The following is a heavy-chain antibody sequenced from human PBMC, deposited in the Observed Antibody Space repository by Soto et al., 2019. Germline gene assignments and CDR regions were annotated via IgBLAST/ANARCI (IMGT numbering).Heavy chain of an antibody. D-gene: IGHD2-15*01. J-gene: IGHJ4*02. CDR2: IHHSGST. V-gene: IGHV4-34*01. CDR3: ASGGLGGSAL. CDR1: GGSFSGY. Sequence: QVQLQQWGAGLLKPSETLSLTCAVYGGSFSGYWTWIRQTPGKGLEWIGEIHHSGSTKYNPSLKSRVTMARATFKNQFSLNLTSVTAPDTATYYCASGGLGGSALGGQATVVTVSS.